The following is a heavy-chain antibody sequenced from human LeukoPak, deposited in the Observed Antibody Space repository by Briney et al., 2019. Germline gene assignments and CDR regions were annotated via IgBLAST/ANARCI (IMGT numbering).Heavy chain of an antibody. CDR1: GGTFSSYA. Sequence: SVKVSCKASGGTFSSYAISWVRQAPGQGLEWMGRIIPIFGTANCAQKFQGRVTITTDESTSTAYMELSSLRSEDTAVYYCARDISSSGTSPFDYWGQGTLVTVSS. CDR2: IIPIFGTA. CDR3: ARDISSSGTSPFDY. J-gene: IGHJ4*02. V-gene: IGHV1-69*05. D-gene: IGHD3-22*01.